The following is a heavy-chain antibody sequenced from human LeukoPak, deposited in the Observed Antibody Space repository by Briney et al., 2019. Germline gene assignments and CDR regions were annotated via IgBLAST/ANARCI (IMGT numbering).Heavy chain of an antibody. V-gene: IGHV3-30*02. CDR2: IRYDGSNK. J-gene: IGHJ6*03. D-gene: IGHD6-13*01. CDR3: AKCGYSSSWYSVVGYYYYYMDV. Sequence: PGGSLRLSCATSGFTFSSYGMHWVRQAPGKGLEWVAFIRYDGSNKYYADSVKGRFTISRDNSKNTLYLQMNSLRAEDTAVYYCAKCGYSSSWYSVVGYYYYYMDVWGKGTTVTISS. CDR1: GFTFSSYG.